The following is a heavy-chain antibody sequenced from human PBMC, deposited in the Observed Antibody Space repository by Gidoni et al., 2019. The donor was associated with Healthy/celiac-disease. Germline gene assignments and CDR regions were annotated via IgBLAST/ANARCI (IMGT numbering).Heavy chain of an antibody. J-gene: IGHJ6*02. CDR3: AKDLGDYEAYYYYGMDV. CDR1: GFTFSSYA. CDR2: ISGSGGST. V-gene: IGHV3-23*01. Sequence: EVQLLESGGGLVQPGGSMRLSCAASGFTFSSYAMSWVRQAPGRGLEWVSAISGSGGSTYYADSVKGRFTISRDNSKNTLYLQMNSLRAEDTAVYYCAKDLGDYEAYYYYGMDVWGQGTTVTVSS. D-gene: IGHD4-17*01.